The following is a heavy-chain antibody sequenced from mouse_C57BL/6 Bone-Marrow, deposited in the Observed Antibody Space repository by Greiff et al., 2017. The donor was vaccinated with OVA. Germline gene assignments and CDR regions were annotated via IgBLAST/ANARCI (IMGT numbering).Heavy chain of an antibody. CDR2: IYPRSGNT. D-gene: IGHD1-1*01. CDR3: ARGGITTVVAYYFDY. Sequence: QVQLKQSGAELARPGASVKLSCKASGYTFTSYGISWVKQRTGQGLEWIGEIYPRSGNTYYNEKFKGKATLTADKSSSTAYMELRSLTSEDSAVYFGARGGITTVVAYYFDYWGQGTTLTVSS. V-gene: IGHV1-81*01. CDR1: GYTFTSYG. J-gene: IGHJ2*01.